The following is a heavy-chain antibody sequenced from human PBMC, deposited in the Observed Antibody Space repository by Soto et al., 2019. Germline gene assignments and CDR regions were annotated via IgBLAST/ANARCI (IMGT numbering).Heavy chain of an antibody. CDR3: GRDRLPDGIAARPVSD. Sequence: QVELLQSGAEVKKPGASVKVSCKAFGYTFISHGISWVRQAPGQGLEWMGWISTYNGKTNYAQKVQGRVTVTTDTSTRTVYMELRSLRSDDTAVYYCGRDRLPDGIAARPVSDWGQGTLVTVSS. CDR1: GYTFISHG. V-gene: IGHV1-18*01. J-gene: IGHJ4*02. CDR2: ISTYNGKT. D-gene: IGHD6-6*01.